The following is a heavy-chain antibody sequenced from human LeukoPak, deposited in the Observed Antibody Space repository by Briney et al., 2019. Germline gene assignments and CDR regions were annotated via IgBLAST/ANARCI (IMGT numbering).Heavy chain of an antibody. Sequence: AAVKVSCKGSGFTLSELSMHWVRQAPGKGLEWVGGFDPKDVEAVYAEEFRGRVILTDDRASKTPYMDLSSLGADDTAVYYCATGAFCATTTCPGYGNYFYFMDVWGEGTTVTV. D-gene: IGHD2/OR15-2a*01. J-gene: IGHJ6*03. CDR3: ATGAFCATTTCPGYGNYFYFMDV. CDR2: FDPKDVEA. V-gene: IGHV1-24*01. CDR1: GFTLSELS.